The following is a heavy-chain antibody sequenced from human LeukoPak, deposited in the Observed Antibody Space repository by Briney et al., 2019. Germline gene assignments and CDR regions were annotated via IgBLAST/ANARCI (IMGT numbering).Heavy chain of an antibody. J-gene: IGHJ3*02. Sequence: SETLSLTCSVSSGSISSGSNYWGWIRQPPGKGLEWIGNIHYGGRTDYNPSLESRVTISTGTSKNQFSLRLNSVTAADTAVYYCASRLSLNVVVPDAFDIWGQGTLVSVSS. CDR2: IHYGGRT. V-gene: IGHV4-39*01. CDR1: SGSISSGSNY. D-gene: IGHD2-15*01. CDR3: ASRLSLNVVVPDAFDI.